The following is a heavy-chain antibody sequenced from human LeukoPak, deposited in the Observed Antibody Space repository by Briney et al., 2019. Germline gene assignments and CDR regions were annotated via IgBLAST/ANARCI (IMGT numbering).Heavy chain of an antibody. CDR2: IYHSGST. CDR3: ARPALRVVRAWYFDL. V-gene: IGHV4-39*07. J-gene: IGHJ2*01. D-gene: IGHD3-22*01. CDR1: GGSISSDNYY. Sequence: SETLSLTCTVSGGSISSDNYYWGWIRQPPGKGLEWIGSIYHSGSTNYNPSLKSRVTISVDTSKNQFSLKLSSVTAADTAVYYCARPALRVVRAWYFDLWGRGTLVTVSS.